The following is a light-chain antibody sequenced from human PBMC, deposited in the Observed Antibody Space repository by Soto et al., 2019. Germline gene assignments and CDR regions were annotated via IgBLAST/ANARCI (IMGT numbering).Light chain of an antibody. CDR3: QQYNTYWT. V-gene: IGKV1-5*01. Sequence: DIQMTQSPSTLPASVGDSVTITFRASQSISSWLAWYQQKPGRAPKLLIYDASSLESGVPSRFTGSGSGTEFTLTINSLQPDDFATYYCQQYNTYWTFGQGTKVDIK. CDR2: DAS. CDR1: QSISSW. J-gene: IGKJ1*01.